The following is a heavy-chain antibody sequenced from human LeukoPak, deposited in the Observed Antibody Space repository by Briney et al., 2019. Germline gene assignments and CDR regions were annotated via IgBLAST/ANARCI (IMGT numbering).Heavy chain of an antibody. J-gene: IGHJ4*02. CDR3: TRLPLYDYGDYGDY. CDR1: GFTFSGSA. Sequence: GGSLRLSCAASGFTFSGSAIHWVRQASGTGLEWVGRIRSKANNYATAYAASVKGRFTISRDDSKNTAYLQMNSLATEDTAVYYCTRLPLYDYGDYGDYWGQGTLVTVSS. CDR2: IRSKANNYAT. V-gene: IGHV3-73*01. D-gene: IGHD4-17*01.